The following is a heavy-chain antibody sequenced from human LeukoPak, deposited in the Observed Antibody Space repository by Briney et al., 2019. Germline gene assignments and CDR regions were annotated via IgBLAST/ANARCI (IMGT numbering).Heavy chain of an antibody. Sequence: GASVKVSCKASGGTFSSYAISWVRQAPGQGLEWMGGIIPIFGTANYAQKFQGRVTITTDESTSTAYMELSSLRSEDTAVYYCARASRPYYDSSGSPAPFDYWGQGTLVTVSS. CDR3: ARASRPYYDSSGSPAPFDY. V-gene: IGHV1-69*05. D-gene: IGHD3-22*01. J-gene: IGHJ4*02. CDR2: IIPIFGTA. CDR1: GGTFSSYA.